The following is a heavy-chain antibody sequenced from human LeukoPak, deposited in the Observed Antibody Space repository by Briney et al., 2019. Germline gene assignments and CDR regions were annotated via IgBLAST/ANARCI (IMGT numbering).Heavy chain of an antibody. CDR1: GGSISSSSYY. CDR3: ASLLYSRAPWGVYYFDY. J-gene: IGHJ4*02. CDR2: IYYSGST. Sequence: SETLSLTCTVSGGSISSSSYYWGWIRQPPGKGLEWIGSIYYSGSTYYNPSLKSRVTISVDTSKNQFSLKLSSVTAADTAVYYCASLLYSRAPWGVYYFDYWGQGTLVTVSS. D-gene: IGHD6-13*01. V-gene: IGHV4-39*01.